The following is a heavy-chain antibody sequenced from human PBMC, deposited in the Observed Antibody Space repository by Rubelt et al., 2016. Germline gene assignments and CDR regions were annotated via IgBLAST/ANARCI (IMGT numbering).Heavy chain of an antibody. V-gene: IGHV1-18*01. CDR3: ATVGSVFLWQLGRSRGFDP. D-gene: IGHD3-10*01. CDR1: GYTFTSYG. J-gene: IGHJ5*02. CDR2: ISAYNGNT. Sequence: VKVSCKASGYTFTSYGISWVRQAPGQGLEWMGWISAYNGNTNYAQKLQGRVTMTTDTSTSTAYMELRSLRSDDTAVYYCATVGSVFLWQLGRSRGFDPWGQGTLVTVSS.